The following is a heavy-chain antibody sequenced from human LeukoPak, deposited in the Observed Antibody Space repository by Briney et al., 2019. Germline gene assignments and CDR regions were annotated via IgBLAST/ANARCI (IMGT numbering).Heavy chain of an antibody. CDR3: ARVGRSVVLFDY. D-gene: IGHD2-15*01. CDR1: GYTFTSYY. Sequence: ASVKVSCKASGYTFTSYYMHWVRPAPGQGLEWMGIINPSGGSTSYAQKFQGRVTMTRDTSTSTVYMELRSPRSEDTAVYYCARVGRSVVLFDYWGQGTLVTVSS. J-gene: IGHJ4*02. V-gene: IGHV1-46*01. CDR2: INPSGGST.